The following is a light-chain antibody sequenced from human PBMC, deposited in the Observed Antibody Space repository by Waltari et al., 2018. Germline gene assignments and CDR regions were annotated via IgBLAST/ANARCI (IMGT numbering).Light chain of an antibody. J-gene: IGLJ3*02. CDR2: RNT. CDR3: VVWDDSLSVWV. Sequence: SVVTQPPSASETPGQRVTISCSGRSSNIGSNYVHWYQHFPGTAPKLLIYRNTQRPSGVPDRCSGSKSGTSAFLAISGLRSEDEADYFCVVWDDSLSVWVFGGGTKLTVL. CDR1: SSNIGSNY. V-gene: IGLV1-47*01.